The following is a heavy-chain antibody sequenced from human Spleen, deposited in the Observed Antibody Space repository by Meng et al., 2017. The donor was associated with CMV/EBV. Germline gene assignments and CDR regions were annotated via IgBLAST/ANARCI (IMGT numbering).Heavy chain of an antibody. D-gene: IGHD3-3*01. CDR2: ISWNSGSI. CDR1: GFTFDDYA. CDR3: ARDLSEWSYYYYGMDV. Sequence: SLKISCAASGFTFDDYAMHWVRQAPGKGLEWVSGISWNSGSIGYADSVKGRFTISRDNAKNSLYLQMNSLRAEDTAVYYCARDLSEWSYYYYGMDVWGQGTTVTVSS. J-gene: IGHJ6*02. V-gene: IGHV3-9*01.